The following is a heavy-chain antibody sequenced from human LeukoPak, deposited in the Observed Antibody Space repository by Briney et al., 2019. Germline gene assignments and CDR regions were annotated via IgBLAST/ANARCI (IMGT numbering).Heavy chain of an antibody. V-gene: IGHV3-20*04. CDR2: INWNGGST. D-gene: IGHD6-19*01. CDR1: GFTFDDYG. CDR3: ARVGAVAELALDY. J-gene: IGHJ4*02. Sequence: GGSLRLSCAASGFTFDDYGMSWVRQAPGKGLEWVSGINWNGGSTGYANSVKGRFTISRDNSKNTLYLQMGSLRAEDMAVYYCARVGAVAELALDYWGQGTLVTVSS.